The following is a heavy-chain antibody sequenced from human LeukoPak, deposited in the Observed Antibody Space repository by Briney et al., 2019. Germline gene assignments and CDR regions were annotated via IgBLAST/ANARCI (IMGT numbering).Heavy chain of an antibody. V-gene: IGHV4-59*08. CDR2: IYYSGST. CDR3: ARREYYFDY. J-gene: IGHJ4*02. Sequence: SETLSLTCTVSGGSISSYYWSWIRQPPGKGLEWIGYIYYSGSTNYNPSLKSRVTISVDTSKNQFSLKLSSVTAADTAVYHCARREYYFDYWGQGTLVTVSS. CDR1: GGSISSYY.